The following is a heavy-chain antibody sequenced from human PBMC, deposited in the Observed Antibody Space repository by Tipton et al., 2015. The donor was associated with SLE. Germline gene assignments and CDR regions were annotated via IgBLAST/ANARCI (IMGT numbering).Heavy chain of an antibody. CDR3: AGERATILRYLKGGNSGFDL. Sequence: TLSLTCAVYGGSFSGYYRSWIRQPPGKGLEWIGEINHSGSTNYNPSLKSRVTISVDMSKNQFSLKLSSVTAADTAVYYCAGERATILRYLKGGNSGFDLWGRGTLVTVSS. V-gene: IGHV4-34*01. D-gene: IGHD4-23*01. J-gene: IGHJ2*01. CDR1: GGSFSGYY. CDR2: INHSGST.